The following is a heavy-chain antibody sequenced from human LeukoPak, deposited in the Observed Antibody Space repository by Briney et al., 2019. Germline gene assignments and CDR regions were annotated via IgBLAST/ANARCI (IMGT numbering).Heavy chain of an antibody. V-gene: IGHV3-74*01. J-gene: IGHJ6*02. Sequence: GGSLRLSCVASGFTFSSRWMHWVRQAPGKGRVWVSIINTDGSTTRYADFVEGRFTISRDNARNTLYLEMNSLRVEDTAVYFCARDISRTMDVWGQGTTVTVSS. CDR3: ARDISRTMDV. CDR1: GFTFSSRW. D-gene: IGHD2/OR15-2a*01. CDR2: INTDGSTT.